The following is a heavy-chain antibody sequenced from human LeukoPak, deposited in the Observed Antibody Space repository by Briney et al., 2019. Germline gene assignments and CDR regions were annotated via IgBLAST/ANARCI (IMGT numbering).Heavy chain of an antibody. CDR2: ISWNSGSI. Sequence: PGGSLRLSCAASGFTFDDYAMHWVRQAPGKGLEWVSSISWNSGSIDYADSVKGRFTISRDNAKNTVYLQMNSLRVEDTAVYYCTRRKNQYCSGGSCYDYWGQGTLVTVSS. J-gene: IGHJ4*02. CDR1: GFTFDDYA. V-gene: IGHV3-9*01. D-gene: IGHD2-15*01. CDR3: TRRKNQYCSGGSCYDY.